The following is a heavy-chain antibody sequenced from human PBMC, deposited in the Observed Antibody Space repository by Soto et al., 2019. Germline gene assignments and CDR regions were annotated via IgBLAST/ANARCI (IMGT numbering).Heavy chain of an antibody. CDR1: GGSMSFYY. CDR2: IYYSGST. V-gene: IGHV4-59*01. CDR3: ARITEKRGFFDY. J-gene: IGHJ4*02. Sequence: SETLSLTCTVSGGSMSFYYWSWIRQPPGKGLEWIGYIYYSGSTNYNPSLKSRVTISVDTSKNQFSLKLSSLTAADTAVYYCARITEKRGFFDYWGQGILVTVSS.